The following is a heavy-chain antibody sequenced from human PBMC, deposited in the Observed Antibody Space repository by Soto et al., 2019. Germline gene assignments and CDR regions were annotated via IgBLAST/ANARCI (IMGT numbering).Heavy chain of an antibody. Sequence: QGQLVQSGAELKKPGASVRVSCKVSGHPLTEVAMHWVRQTAGKGLEWMGSFDPEDGETLYAQNFQGRVTMTEDSSADTAYMELSSLRLEDTGVYYCTTEGGFDWGQGTLVTVSS. CDR2: FDPEDGET. J-gene: IGHJ4*02. V-gene: IGHV1-24*01. D-gene: IGHD3-16*01. CDR1: GHPLTEVA. CDR3: TTEGGFD.